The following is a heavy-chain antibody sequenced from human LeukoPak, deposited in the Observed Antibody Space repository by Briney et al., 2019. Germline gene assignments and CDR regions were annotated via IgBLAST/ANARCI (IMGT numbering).Heavy chain of an antibody. CDR3: ARRNSSRYYFDY. CDR2: INHSGST. D-gene: IGHD6-13*01. Sequence: SETLSLTCAVYGGSFSGYYWSWIRQPPGKGLEWIGEINHSGSTNYNPSLKSRVTISVDTSKNQFSLKLSSVTAADTAVYYCARRNSSRYYFDYWGQGTLVTVSS. V-gene: IGHV4-34*01. J-gene: IGHJ4*02. CDR1: GGSFSGYY.